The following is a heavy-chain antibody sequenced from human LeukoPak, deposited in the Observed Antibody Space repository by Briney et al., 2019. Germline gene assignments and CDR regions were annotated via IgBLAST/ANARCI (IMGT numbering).Heavy chain of an antibody. CDR2: ISYDGSNK. Sequence: GESLKISCAASGFTFSSYGMHWVRQAPGKGLEWVAVISYDGSNKYYADSVKGRFTISRDNSKNTLYLQMNSLRAEDTAVYYCAKSTLDIVVVPAAMSRYYYGMDVWGQGTTVTVSS. D-gene: IGHD2-2*03. CDR3: AKSTLDIVVVPAAMSRYYYGMDV. V-gene: IGHV3-30*18. J-gene: IGHJ6*02. CDR1: GFTFSSYG.